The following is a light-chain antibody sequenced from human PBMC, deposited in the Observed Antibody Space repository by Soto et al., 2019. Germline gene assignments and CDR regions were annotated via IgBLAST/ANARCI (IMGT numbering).Light chain of an antibody. CDR1: SSDVGGYNY. CDR2: DVT. CDR3: SSYTGSNTLRV. J-gene: IGLJ3*02. V-gene: IGLV2-14*01. Sequence: QSALTQPASVSGSPGQSITISCTGTSSDVGGYNYVSWYQQHPGKAPKLVIYDVTNRPSGVSNRFSGSKSVNTASLTISGLQAEDEADYYCSSYTGSNTLRVFGGGTKLTVL.